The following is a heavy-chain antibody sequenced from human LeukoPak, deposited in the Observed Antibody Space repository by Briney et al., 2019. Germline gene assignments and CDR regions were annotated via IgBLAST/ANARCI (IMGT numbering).Heavy chain of an antibody. V-gene: IGHV1-69*01. CDR1: GGTFSSYA. CDR3: ARDFIPKILGSGSYYKTFPLGWFDP. D-gene: IGHD3-10*01. J-gene: IGHJ5*02. Sequence: SVTVSCKASGGTFSSYAISWVRQAPAQGLEWMGGIIPIFGTANYAQKFQGRVTITADESTSTAYMELSSLRSEDTAVYYCARDFIPKILGSGSYYKTFPLGWFDPWGQGTLVTVSS. CDR2: IIPIFGTA.